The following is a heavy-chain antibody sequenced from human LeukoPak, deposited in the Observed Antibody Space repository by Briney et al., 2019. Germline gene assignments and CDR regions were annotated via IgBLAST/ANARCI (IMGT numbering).Heavy chain of an antibody. V-gene: IGHV4-39*01. Sequence: SQTLSLTCTVSGGSISSSNYYWGWIRQPPVRGLEWIGSIYYSGSTYYNPSLKSRVTISVDTSKNQFSLKLSSVSAADTAVYYCASRRGSFDAFDVWGQGTMVTVSS. CDR2: IYYSGST. J-gene: IGHJ3*01. D-gene: IGHD3-10*01. CDR1: GGSISSSNYY. CDR3: ASRRGSFDAFDV.